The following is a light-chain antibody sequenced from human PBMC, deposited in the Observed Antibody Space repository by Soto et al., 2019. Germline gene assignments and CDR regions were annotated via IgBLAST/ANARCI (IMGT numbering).Light chain of an antibody. CDR2: EVS. J-gene: IGLJ1*01. CDR3: SSYTRTTTHV. V-gene: IGLV2-14*01. Sequence: QSALTQPASVSGSPGQSITISCTGTSSDVGGYNYVSWYQQHPGKAPKLMIYEVSNRPSGVSIRFSGSKSGNTASLTISGLQAEDEADYYCSSYTRTTTHVFGTGTKLTVL. CDR1: SSDVGGYNY.